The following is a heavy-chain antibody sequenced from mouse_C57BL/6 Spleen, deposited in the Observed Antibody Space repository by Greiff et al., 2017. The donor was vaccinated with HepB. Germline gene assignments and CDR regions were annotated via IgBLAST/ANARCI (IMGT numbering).Heavy chain of an antibody. D-gene: IGHD2-4*01. V-gene: IGHV1-15*01. CDR1: GYTFTDYE. Sequence: LVESGAELVRPGASVTLSCKASGYTFTDYEMHWVKQTPVHGLEWIGAIDPETGGTAYNQKFKGKAILTADKSSSTAYMELRSLTSEDSAVYYCTTIYYDYDGCYWGQGTTLTVSS. CDR3: TTIYYDYDGCY. J-gene: IGHJ2*01. CDR2: IDPETGGT.